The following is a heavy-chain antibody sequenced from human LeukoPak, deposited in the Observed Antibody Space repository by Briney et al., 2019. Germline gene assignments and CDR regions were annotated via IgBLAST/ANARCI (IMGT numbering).Heavy chain of an antibody. CDR2: ISGSGTST. V-gene: IGHV3-23*01. J-gene: IGHJ4*02. CDR3: AKEPASGSCFDY. D-gene: IGHD3-10*01. Sequence: GGSLRLSCTASGYTFNSYAMSWVRQPPGKGLEWVSGISGSGTSTYYADSVKGRFTISRDNSKNTLYLQMNSLRAEDTALYYCAKEPASGSCFDYWGQGTLVTVS. CDR1: GYTFNSYA.